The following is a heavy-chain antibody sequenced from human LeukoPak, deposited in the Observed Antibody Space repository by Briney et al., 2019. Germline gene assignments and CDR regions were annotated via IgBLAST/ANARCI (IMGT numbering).Heavy chain of an antibody. J-gene: IGHJ4*02. CDR2: INHSGST. CDR1: GGSFSGYY. D-gene: IGHD3-22*01. CDR3: ARGRNYYYDSSLGY. Sequence: SETLSLTCAVYGGSFSGYYWSWVRQPPGKGLEWIGEINHSGSTNYKPSLKSRVTISVATSKNQFSLKLSSVTAADTAVYYCARGRNYYYDSSLGYWGQGTLVTVSS. V-gene: IGHV4-34*01.